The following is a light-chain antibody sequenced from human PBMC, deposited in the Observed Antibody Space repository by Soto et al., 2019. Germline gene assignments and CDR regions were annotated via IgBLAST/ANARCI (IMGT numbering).Light chain of an antibody. CDR3: QQRSNWPPMT. J-gene: IGKJ5*01. Sequence: MVTPSPDTLSLSSGAEGTLSCRASQSVSSYLAWYQQKPGQAPRLLIYEASNRATGIPARFSGSVSGTDFTLTISSLEPEDFAVYYCQQRSNWPPMTFGEGTRLEIK. CDR2: EAS. CDR1: QSVSSY. V-gene: IGKV3-11*01.